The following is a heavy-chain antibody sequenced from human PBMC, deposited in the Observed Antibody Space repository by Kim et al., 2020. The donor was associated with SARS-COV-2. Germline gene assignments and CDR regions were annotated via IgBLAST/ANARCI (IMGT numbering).Heavy chain of an antibody. V-gene: IGHV1-18*01. J-gene: IGHJ4*02. D-gene: IGHD6-19*01. Sequence: QKLQGRVTMTTDTSTSTAYMELRSLRSDDTAVYYCARDDGEVAGFYYFDYWGQGTLVTVSS. CDR3: ARDDGEVAGFYYFDY.